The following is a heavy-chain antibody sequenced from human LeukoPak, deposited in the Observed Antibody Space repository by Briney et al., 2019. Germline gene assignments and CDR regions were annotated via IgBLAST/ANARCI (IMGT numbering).Heavy chain of an antibody. V-gene: IGHV1-2*02. Sequence: ASVKVSCKASGYTFTGYYMHWVRQAPGQGLELMGWINPNSGDTNYAQKFQGRVTVTRDTSISTAYMELSRLRFDDTAVYYCARVGSSGWYVHPTLDYWGQGTLVTVSS. J-gene: IGHJ4*02. D-gene: IGHD6-19*01. CDR1: GYTFTGYY. CDR2: INPNSGDT. CDR3: ARVGSSGWYVHPTLDY.